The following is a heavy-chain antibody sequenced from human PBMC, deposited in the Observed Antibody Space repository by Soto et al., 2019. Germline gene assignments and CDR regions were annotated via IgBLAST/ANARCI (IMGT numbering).Heavy chain of an antibody. J-gene: IGHJ6*02. V-gene: IGHV3-23*01. CDR2: ISGSGGGT. CDR1: GFTFSSYA. D-gene: IGHD3-16*01. Sequence: PGGSLRLSCAASGFTFSSYAMSWVRQAPGKGLEWVSAISGSGGGTYYADSVKGRFTISRDNSKNTLYLRMNSLRAEDTAVYYCAKVPGEAYYYYGMDVWGQGTTVTVSS. CDR3: AKVPGEAYYYYGMDV.